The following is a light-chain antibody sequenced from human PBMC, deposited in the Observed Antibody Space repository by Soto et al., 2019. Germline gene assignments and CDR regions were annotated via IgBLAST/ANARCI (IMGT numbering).Light chain of an antibody. Sequence: QSALTQPASVSGSPGQSITISCTGTSIDVGGYNYVSWYQQHPGKVPKLMIYEVFRRPSGVSNRFSGSKSGNTASLTISGLQAEDEADYYCSSYTTTSTFVFGGGTKLTVL. CDR3: SSYTTTSTFV. V-gene: IGLV2-14*01. CDR1: SIDVGGYNY. CDR2: EVF. J-gene: IGLJ3*02.